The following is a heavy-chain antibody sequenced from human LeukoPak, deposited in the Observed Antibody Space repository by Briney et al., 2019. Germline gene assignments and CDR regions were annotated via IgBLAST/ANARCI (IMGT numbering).Heavy chain of an antibody. CDR1: GYTFTGYY. CDR2: INPNSGGT. D-gene: IGHD3-22*01. V-gene: IGHV1-2*02. CDR3: ARDLVYYDSSGYPDY. Sequence: ASVKVSCNASGYTFTGYYMHWVRQATGQGLEWMGWINPNSGGTKYAQKFQGRVTMTRDTSISTAYMELSRLRSDDTAVYYCARDLVYYDSSGYPDYWGQGTLVTVSS. J-gene: IGHJ4*02.